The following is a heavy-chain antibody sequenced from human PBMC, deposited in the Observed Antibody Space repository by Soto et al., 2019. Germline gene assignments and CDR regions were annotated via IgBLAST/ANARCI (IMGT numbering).Heavy chain of an antibody. D-gene: IGHD5-12*01. Sequence: SQTLSLTCAISGDSVSSNTASWNWIRQSPSRGLEWLGRTYPRSKWYNDYAVPVKSRIIINPDTSNNQFSLQLNSVTPEDTAVYFCAKGDNLGPKSGYAFDPWGQGIMVTVSS. CDR1: GDSVSSNTAS. CDR2: TYPRSKWYN. V-gene: IGHV6-1*01. CDR3: AKGDNLGPKSGYAFDP. J-gene: IGHJ5*02.